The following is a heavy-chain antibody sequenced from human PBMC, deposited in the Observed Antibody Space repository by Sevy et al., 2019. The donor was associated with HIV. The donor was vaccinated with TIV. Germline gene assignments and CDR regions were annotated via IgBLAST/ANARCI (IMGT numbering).Heavy chain of an antibody. CDR1: GFTFNTHA. J-gene: IGHJ3*01. Sequence: GGSLRLSCAASGFTFNTHAMNWVRQAPGKGLEWVSVISGPGSSTYYVDSVKGRFTISRDNSKNILYLQMNSLRADDXXXXXXXXXXXXXXXXXXXXXXXXXKGFDVXGQGTMVTVS. CDR3: XXXXXXXXXXXXXXXXXXXKGFDV. V-gene: IGHV3-23*01. CDR2: ISGPGSST.